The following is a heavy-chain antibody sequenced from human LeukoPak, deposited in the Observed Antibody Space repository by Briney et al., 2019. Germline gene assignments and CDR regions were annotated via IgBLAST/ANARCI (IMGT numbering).Heavy chain of an antibody. CDR2: TNPNSGGT. J-gene: IGHJ4*02. Sequence: GASVKVSCKASGYTFTGYYMHWVRRAPGQGLEWMGRTNPNSGGTNYAQKFQGRGTMTRDTSISTAYMELSRLRSDDTAVYYCARWQWYYDSSGYYGGDYWGQGTLVTVSS. V-gene: IGHV1-2*06. D-gene: IGHD3-22*01. CDR3: ARWQWYYDSSGYYGGDY. CDR1: GYTFTGYY.